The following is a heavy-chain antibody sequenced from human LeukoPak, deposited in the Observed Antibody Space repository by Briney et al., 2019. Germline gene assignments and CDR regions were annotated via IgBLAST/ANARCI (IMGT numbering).Heavy chain of an antibody. Sequence: ASVKVSCKASGYTFTSYGISWVRQAPGQGLEWRGWISTYNGDTSFAQELQGRVTMTTDTSTSTAFMELRSLGSDDTAVYYCARDWYCSGGRCLDVFDIWGQGTVVTVSS. CDR2: ISTYNGDT. D-gene: IGHD2-15*01. CDR3: ARDWYCSGGRCLDVFDI. V-gene: IGHV1-18*01. J-gene: IGHJ3*02. CDR1: GYTFTSYG.